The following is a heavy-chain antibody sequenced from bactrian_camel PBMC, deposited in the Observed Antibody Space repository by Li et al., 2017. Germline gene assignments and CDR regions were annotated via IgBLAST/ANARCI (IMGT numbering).Heavy chain of an antibody. CDR3: AATASYVGSWYDSGRYVY. CDR1: GSNARFNT. J-gene: IGHJ4*01. D-gene: IGHD2*01. V-gene: IGHV3S54*01. CDR2: IFTGGGST. Sequence: HVQLVESGGGPVQAGGSLRLSCERSGSNARFNTMAWFRQAPGKEREGVAAIFTGGGSTVYADSVKGRFIISQDNALSTVYLQMNSLKPEDTAVYYCAATASYVGSWYDSGRYVYWGQGTQVTVS.